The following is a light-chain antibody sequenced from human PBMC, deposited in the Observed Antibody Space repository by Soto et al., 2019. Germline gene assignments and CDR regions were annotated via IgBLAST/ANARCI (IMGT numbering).Light chain of an antibody. Sequence: DIVMTQSPDSLAESLDERAAINCKSSQSILYTSNNKNYLAWYQQKPGQPPKLLIYWASTRESGVPDRFSGSGSGTDFTLTISSLQAEDVAVYYCKQYYTTPPYTFGQGTKLEIK. J-gene: IGKJ2*01. CDR2: WAS. V-gene: IGKV4-1*01. CDR3: KQYYTTPPYT. CDR1: QSILYTSNNKNY.